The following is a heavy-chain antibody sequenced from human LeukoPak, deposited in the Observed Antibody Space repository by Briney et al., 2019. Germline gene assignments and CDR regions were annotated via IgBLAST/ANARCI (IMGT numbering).Heavy chain of an antibody. CDR2: MNPNSGNT. Sequence: ASVKVSCKASGYTFTSYDINWVRQAPGQGLEWMGWMNPNSGNTGYAQKFQGRVTMTRNTSISTAYMELSSLRSEDTAVYYCARDAGYSSSWYLGDYYYGMDVWGQGTTVTVSS. CDR3: ARDAGYSSSWYLGDYYYGMDV. CDR1: GYTFTSYD. D-gene: IGHD6-13*01. V-gene: IGHV1-8*01. J-gene: IGHJ6*02.